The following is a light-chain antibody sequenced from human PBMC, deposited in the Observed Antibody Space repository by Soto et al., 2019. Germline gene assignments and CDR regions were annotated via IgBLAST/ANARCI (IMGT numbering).Light chain of an antibody. Sequence: EIVMTQSPATLSVSPGERATLSCLASQSVINNLAWYQQKPGQAPRLLIYGASTRATGIPVRFSGSGSGTNFTLAISSLQSEDFAVYYCQQYAYWPETFGQGTKVDIK. CDR3: QQYAYWPET. V-gene: IGKV3-15*01. J-gene: IGKJ1*01. CDR1: QSVINN. CDR2: GAS.